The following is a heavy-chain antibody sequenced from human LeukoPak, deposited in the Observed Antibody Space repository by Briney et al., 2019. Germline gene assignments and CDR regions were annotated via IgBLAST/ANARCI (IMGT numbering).Heavy chain of an antibody. J-gene: IGHJ4*02. D-gene: IGHD3-16*01. CDR2: IYPGDSDT. CDR1: GYSFSNYW. V-gene: IGHV5-51*01. Sequence: GESLKISCKGTGYSFSNYWIGWVRQMPGKGLEWMGIIYPGDSDTRYSPSFQGQITISADKSISTAYLQWSSLKASDTAMYYCARHYYDYVWGSYGIDYWGQGTLVTVSS. CDR3: ARHYYDYVWGSYGIDY.